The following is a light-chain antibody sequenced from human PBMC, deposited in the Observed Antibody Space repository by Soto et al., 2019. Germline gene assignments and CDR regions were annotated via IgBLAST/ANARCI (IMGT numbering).Light chain of an antibody. J-gene: IGKJ1*01. Sequence: EKVMTQSPATLSVSPGERATLSCRASQSVSSNLAWYQQKPGQAPRLPIYDASTRATGIPARFSGSGSGTEFTLTISSLQSEDLAVYYCQQYDDWPETFGQGTKVDIK. CDR1: QSVSSN. CDR3: QQYDDWPET. V-gene: IGKV3-15*01. CDR2: DAS.